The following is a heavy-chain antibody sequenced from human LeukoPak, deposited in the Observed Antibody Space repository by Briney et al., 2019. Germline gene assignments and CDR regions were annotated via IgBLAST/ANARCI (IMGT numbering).Heavy chain of an antibody. Sequence: GGSLRLSCAASGFTFSDYYMSWIRQAPGKGLEWVSYISSSSSTIYYADSVKGRFTISRDNAKNSLYLQMNSLRAEDTAVYYCARDRHYDILTGSFDYWGQGTLVTVSS. CDR1: GFTFSDYY. D-gene: IGHD3-9*01. CDR3: ARDRHYDILTGSFDY. J-gene: IGHJ4*02. V-gene: IGHV3-11*04. CDR2: ISSSSSTI.